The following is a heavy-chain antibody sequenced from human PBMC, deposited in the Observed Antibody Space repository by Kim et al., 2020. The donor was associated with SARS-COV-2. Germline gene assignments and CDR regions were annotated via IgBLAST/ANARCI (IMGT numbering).Heavy chain of an antibody. V-gene: IGHV1-18*04. Sequence: ASVKVSCKASGYTFTSYGISWVRQAPGQGLEWMGWISAYNGNTNYAQKLQGRVTMTTDTSTSTAYMELRSLRSDDTAVYYCARDLEMATTFQPSGGEDAFDIWGQGTMVTVSS. CDR2: ISAYNGNT. D-gene: IGHD3-16*01. CDR3: ARDLEMATTFQPSGGEDAFDI. J-gene: IGHJ3*02. CDR1: GYTFTSYG.